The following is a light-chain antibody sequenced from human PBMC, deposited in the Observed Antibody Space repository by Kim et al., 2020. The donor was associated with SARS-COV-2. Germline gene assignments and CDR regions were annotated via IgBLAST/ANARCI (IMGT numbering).Light chain of an antibody. CDR1: SGSIASNY. CDR3: RSYDSSIWV. V-gene: IGLV6-57*02. Sequence: NFMLTQPHSVSESPGKTVTISCTGSSGSIASNYVQWYQQRPGSAPTTVIYEDNQRPSGVPDRFSGSIDSSSNSASLTISGLKTEDEADYYCRSYDSSIWVFGGGTQLTVL. CDR2: EDN. J-gene: IGLJ3*02.